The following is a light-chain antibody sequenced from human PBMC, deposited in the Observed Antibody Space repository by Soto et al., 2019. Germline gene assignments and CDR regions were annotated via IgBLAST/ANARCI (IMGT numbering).Light chain of an antibody. CDR1: SSDVGGNKY. Sequence: QSALPQPASVSGSPGQSITISCTGTSSDVGGNKYVSWYQHHPGKAPKRMIYDVSSRPSGVSNRFSGSKSDNTASLTISGLQAEDEADYYCGSYTGSSTSWVFGGGTKLTVL. J-gene: IGLJ3*02. V-gene: IGLV2-14*03. CDR2: DVS. CDR3: GSYTGSSTSWV.